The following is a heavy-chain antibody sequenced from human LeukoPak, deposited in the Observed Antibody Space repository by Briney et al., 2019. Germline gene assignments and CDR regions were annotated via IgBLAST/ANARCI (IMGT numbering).Heavy chain of an antibody. CDR2: ISANNGNT. CDR3: ARYCGGDCYSDY. J-gene: IGHJ4*02. D-gene: IGHD2-21*02. CDR1: GYTFTSYG. Sequence: SVKVSCKASGYTFTSYGISWVRQAPGQGLEWMGWISANNGNTNYAQKLQGRVTMTTDRSTSTAYMELRSLRSDDTAVYYCARYCGGDCYSDYWGQGTLVTVSS. V-gene: IGHV1-18*01.